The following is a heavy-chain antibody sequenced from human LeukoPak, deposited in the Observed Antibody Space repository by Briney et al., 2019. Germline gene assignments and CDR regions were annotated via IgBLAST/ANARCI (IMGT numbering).Heavy chain of an antibody. Sequence: SGGSLRLSCAASGFTFSSYSMNWVRQAPGKGLEWVSVIYSGGSTYYADSVKGRFTTSRDNSKNTLYLQMNSLRAEDTAVYYCARGYSYGYYYWGQGTLVTVSS. V-gene: IGHV3-53*01. CDR3: ARGYSYGYYY. D-gene: IGHD5-18*01. CDR1: GFTFSSYS. J-gene: IGHJ4*02. CDR2: IYSGGST.